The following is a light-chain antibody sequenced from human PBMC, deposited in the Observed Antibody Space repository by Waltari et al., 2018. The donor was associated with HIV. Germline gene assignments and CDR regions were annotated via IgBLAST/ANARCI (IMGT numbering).Light chain of an antibody. Sequence: EIVMTQSPATLSVSPGERATLSCRASQSVSSNLAWYQQKPGQAPRLLIYGASTRATGIPARFSGSGSGTEFTLTISSLQSEDLAVYCCQQYNNWPPTFGQGTKVEIK. V-gene: IGKV3-15*01. J-gene: IGKJ1*01. CDR2: GAS. CDR1: QSVSSN. CDR3: QQYNNWPPT.